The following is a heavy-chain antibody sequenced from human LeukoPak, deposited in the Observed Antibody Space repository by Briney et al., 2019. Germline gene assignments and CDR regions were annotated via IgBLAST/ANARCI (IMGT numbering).Heavy chain of an antibody. V-gene: IGHV3-30-3*01. Sequence: GGSLRLSCAASGFTFNIYAIHWVRQAPGKGLEWVAVILPDGGDKYYADSVKGRYTISRDNSKNTLYLQMNSLRAEDTAVYYCARANDYGDDYWGQGTLVTVSS. CDR2: ILPDGGDK. D-gene: IGHD4-17*01. J-gene: IGHJ4*02. CDR1: GFTFNIYA. CDR3: ARANDYGDDY.